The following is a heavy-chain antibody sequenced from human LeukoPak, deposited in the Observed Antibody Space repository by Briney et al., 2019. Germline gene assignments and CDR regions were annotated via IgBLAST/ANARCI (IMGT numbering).Heavy chain of an antibody. CDR3: AKDGVGGSYLTHFDY. D-gene: IGHD1-26*01. V-gene: IGHV3-23*01. CDR1: GFTFSSYA. Sequence: GGSLRLSCAASGFTFSSYAMSWVRQARGKGLEGVSAISGSGGSIYYADSVKGRFTISRDNSKNTLYLQMNSLRAEDTAVYYCAKDGVGGSYLTHFDYWGQGTLVTVSS. J-gene: IGHJ4*02. CDR2: ISGSGGSI.